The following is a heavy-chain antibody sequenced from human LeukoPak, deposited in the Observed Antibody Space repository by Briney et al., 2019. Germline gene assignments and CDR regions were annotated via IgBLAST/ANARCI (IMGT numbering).Heavy chain of an antibody. V-gene: IGHV3-30*02. J-gene: IGHJ4*02. CDR3: AKDLGVVVPAAIMDY. D-gene: IGHD2-2*02. CDR2: IRYDGSNK. Sequence: GGSLRLSCAASGFTFSSYGMHWVRQAPGKGLEWVAFIRYDGSNKYYADSVKGRFTISRDNSKNTLYLQMNSLRAEDTAVYYCAKDLGVVVPAAIMDYWGQGTLVTVSS. CDR1: GFTFSSYG.